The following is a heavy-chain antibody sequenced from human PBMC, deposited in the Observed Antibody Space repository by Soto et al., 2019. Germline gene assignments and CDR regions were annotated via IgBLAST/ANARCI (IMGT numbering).Heavy chain of an antibody. J-gene: IGHJ3*02. CDR1: GGTFSSYT. D-gene: IGHD4-17*01. Sequence: QVQLVQSGAEVKKPGSSVKVSCKASGGTFSSYTISWVRQAPGQGLEWMGRIIPILGIANYAQKFQGRVTITADKSTSTGYMELSSLRSEDTAVYYCAIDYGHYVPPDAFDIWGQGTMVTVSS. CDR2: IIPILGIA. V-gene: IGHV1-69*02. CDR3: AIDYGHYVPPDAFDI.